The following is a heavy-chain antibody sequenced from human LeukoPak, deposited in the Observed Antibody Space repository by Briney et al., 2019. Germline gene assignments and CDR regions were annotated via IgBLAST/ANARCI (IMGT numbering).Heavy chain of an antibody. CDR1: GFSFDDYT. D-gene: IGHD2-21*01. J-gene: IGHJ6*03. CDR2: INWEGSST. CDR3: SRSGVVVVATRGNYMDV. Sequence: LSGGSLRLSCAASGFSFDDYTKHWVRHTPGKGLEWVSLINWEGSSTFYADSVKGRFTISRDNSKHSLYLQMNSLRIEDTGLYFCSRSGVVVVATRGNYMDVWGKGTIVTVSS. V-gene: IGHV3-43*01.